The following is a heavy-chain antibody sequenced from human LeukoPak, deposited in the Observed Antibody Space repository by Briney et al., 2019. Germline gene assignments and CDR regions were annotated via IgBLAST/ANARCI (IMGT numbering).Heavy chain of an antibody. D-gene: IGHD5/OR15-5a*01. J-gene: IGHJ4*02. Sequence: PGASVKVSCKAFGHSLTSYSMHWVRPAPGQGLEWMGIINPSGGSTSYAQKFQGRVTMTRDTSTSTVYMEVTSLRSEDTAVYYCAGGFDGLRLKGQYFDYWGQGTLVTVSS. V-gene: IGHV1-46*01. CDR2: INPSGGST. CDR1: GHSLTSYS. CDR3: AGGFDGLRLKGQYFDY.